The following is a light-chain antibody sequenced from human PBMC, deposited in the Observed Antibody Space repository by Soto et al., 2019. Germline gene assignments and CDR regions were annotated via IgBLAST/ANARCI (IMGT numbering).Light chain of an antibody. CDR3: QQYNAYPWT. J-gene: IGKJ1*01. CDR2: DAS. CDR1: QSIRGW. Sequence: DIPMTQSPSTLSASVGDRVTITCRAIQSIRGWLAWYQRKPGKGPKLLIHDASTLESGVPSRFSGSGSVTEFTLTISSLQPDAFATYYCQQYNAYPWTFGQGTKVEIK. V-gene: IGKV1-5*01.